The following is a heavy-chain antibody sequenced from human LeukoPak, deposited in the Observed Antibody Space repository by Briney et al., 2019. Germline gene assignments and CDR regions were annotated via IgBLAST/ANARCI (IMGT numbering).Heavy chain of an antibody. CDR3: ARVGTSWIEYFQH. D-gene: IGHD6-13*01. V-gene: IGHV3-48*03. CDR2: ITGSGGTI. CDR1: GFTFSSYE. J-gene: IGHJ1*01. Sequence: GGSLRLSCAASGFTFSSYEMIWVRQAPGMGLEWVSYITGSGGTIHYADSVKGRFTISRDNAKNSLYLQMHSLRAEDTAVYYCARVGTSWIEYFQHLGQGTLVTVSS.